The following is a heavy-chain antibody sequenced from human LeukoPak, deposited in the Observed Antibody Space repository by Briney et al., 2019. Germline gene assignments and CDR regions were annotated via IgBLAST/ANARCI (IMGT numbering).Heavy chain of an antibody. CDR2: IYYSGST. D-gene: IGHD4-17*01. J-gene: IGHJ3*02. Sequence: SETLSLTCTVSGGSISSYYWSWIRQPPGKGLEWIGYIYYSGSTNYNPSLKSRVTISVDTSKNQFSLKLSSVTAADTAVYYCARHEVLYGDYDAFDIWGQGTMVTVSS. CDR1: GGSISSYY. CDR3: ARHEVLYGDYDAFDI. V-gene: IGHV4-59*08.